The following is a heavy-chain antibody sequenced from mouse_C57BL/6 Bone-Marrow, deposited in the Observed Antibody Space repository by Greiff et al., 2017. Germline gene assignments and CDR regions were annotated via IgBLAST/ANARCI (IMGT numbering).Heavy chain of an antibody. CDR1: GYTFTDFY. J-gene: IGHJ3*01. CDR2: INPNNGGT. CDR3: ARDDYYGYDVAY. V-gene: IGHV1-26*01. D-gene: IGHD2-2*01. Sequence: VQLQQSGPELVKPGASVKISCKASGYTFTDFYMNWVKQSHGKSLEWIGDINPNNGGTSYNQKFKGKATLTVDKSSSTAYMELRSLTSEDSAVYYCARDDYYGYDVAYWCQGTLVIVSA.